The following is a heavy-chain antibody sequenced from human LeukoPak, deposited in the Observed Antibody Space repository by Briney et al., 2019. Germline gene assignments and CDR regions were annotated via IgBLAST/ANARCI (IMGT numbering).Heavy chain of an antibody. CDR1: GGSISSSSYY. J-gene: IGHJ4*02. D-gene: IGHD6-6*01. CDR2: IYYSGST. CDR3: ARDSRAARPFDY. V-gene: IGHV4-39*07. Sequence: SETLSLTCTVSGGSISSSSYYWGWIRQPPGKGLEWIGSIYYSGSTYYNPSLKSRVIISVDTSKNQFSLKLSSVTAADTAVYYCARDSRAARPFDYWGQGTLVTVSS.